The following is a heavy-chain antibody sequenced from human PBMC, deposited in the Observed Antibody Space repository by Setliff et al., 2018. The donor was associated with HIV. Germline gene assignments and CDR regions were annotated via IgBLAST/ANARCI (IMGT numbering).Heavy chain of an antibody. Sequence: PGGSLRLSCAVSEFTFSNAWMSWVRQAPGKGLEWVGRIKSKTDGGTTEYAAPVRGRFTISRDDSKDTLYLQMSGLKTEDTAVYYCTGSVWNPGHWGQGSLVTVSS. CDR1: EFTFSNAW. D-gene: IGHD1-1*01. CDR2: IKSKTDGGTT. CDR3: TGSVWNPGH. V-gene: IGHV3-15*01. J-gene: IGHJ4*02.